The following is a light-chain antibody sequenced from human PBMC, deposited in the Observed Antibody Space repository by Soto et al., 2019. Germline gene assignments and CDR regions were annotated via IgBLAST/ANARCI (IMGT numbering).Light chain of an antibody. CDR3: QSYDVRKPV. CDR2: EDN. Sequence: NFMLTQPHSVSESPGKTVTISCTRSSGSIASNYVQWYQQRPGSSPTIVIYEDNQRPSGVPYRFSGSIDSSSNSASLTISGLETEDESDYYCQSYDVRKPVFGGGTQLTVL. V-gene: IGLV6-57*01. CDR1: SGSIASNY. J-gene: IGLJ7*01.